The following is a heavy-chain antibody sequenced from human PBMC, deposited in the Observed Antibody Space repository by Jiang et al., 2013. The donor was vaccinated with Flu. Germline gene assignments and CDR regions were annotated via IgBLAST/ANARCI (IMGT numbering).Heavy chain of an antibody. CDR3: VTERSSGGNPSAFDY. CDR1: GFTFSSYA. D-gene: IGHD4-23*01. CDR2: ISGSGGST. Sequence: VQLLESGGGLVQPGGSLRVSCAASGFTFSSYAMSWVRQAPGKGLEWVSGISGSGGSTYYADSVKGRFTISRDNSKNTLHLQMNSLRAEDTAVYFCVTERSSGGNPSAFDYWGQGTLVTVSS. J-gene: IGHJ4*02. V-gene: IGHV3-23*01.